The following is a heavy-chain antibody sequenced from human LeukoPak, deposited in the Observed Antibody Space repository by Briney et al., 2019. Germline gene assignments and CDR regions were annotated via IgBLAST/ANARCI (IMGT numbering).Heavy chain of an antibody. J-gene: IGHJ4*02. CDR1: GITLSVYW. V-gene: IGHV3-7*01. CDR3: EREGRFGYSGSPKFDY. D-gene: IGHD6-13*01. CDR2: IKQDGSEK. Sequence: PGGSLRLSCAASGITLSVYWMSWVRQAPGKGLEWVANIKQDGSEKYYRDSVQGRFTISRDNAKNSLYLQMNSLRADDTAVYYCEREGRFGYSGSPKFDYGARETLVTVSS.